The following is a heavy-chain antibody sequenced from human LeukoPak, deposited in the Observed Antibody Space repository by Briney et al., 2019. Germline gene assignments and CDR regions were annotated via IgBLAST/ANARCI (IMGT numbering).Heavy chain of an antibody. V-gene: IGHV3-33*01. D-gene: IGHD4-17*01. CDR3: ARGRSVTKMGNWFDP. J-gene: IGHJ5*02. CDR2: IWYDGSNK. Sequence: PGGSLRLSCAASGFTFSSYGMHWVRQAPGKGLEWVAVIWYDGSNKYYADSVKGRFTISRDNSKNTLYLQMNSLRAEDTAVYYCARGRSVTKMGNWFDPWGQGTLVTVSS. CDR1: GFTFSSYG.